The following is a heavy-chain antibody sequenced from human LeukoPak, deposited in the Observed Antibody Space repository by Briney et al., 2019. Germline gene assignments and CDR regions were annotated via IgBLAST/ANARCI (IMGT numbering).Heavy chain of an antibody. CDR1: GFTFITYS. CDR3: ARAPSMVRGVDITWGWYLDL. J-gene: IGHJ2*01. Sequence: PGGSLRLSCAVSGFTFITYSMHWVRQAPGKGLECVAVISYDGSDKYYADSVKGRFTISRDDSQNTLYLQMNTLRAEDTAIYYCARAPSMVRGVDITWGWYLDLWGRGTLVSVSS. D-gene: IGHD3-10*01. CDR2: ISYDGSDK. V-gene: IGHV3-30*01.